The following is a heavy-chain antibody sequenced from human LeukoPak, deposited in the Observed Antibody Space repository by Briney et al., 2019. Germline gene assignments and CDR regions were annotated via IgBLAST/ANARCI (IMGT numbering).Heavy chain of an antibody. CDR3: ARGRPTSYYGSGTYYLPKDPYDMDV. J-gene: IGHJ6*03. Sequence: SEPLTLTCTVSGDPMSLSSYYCRWSRRPPGKGLGWNGSICYYGSTCNNRSRKSRVTISVDTATNQFSLKLSSVTAADTAVYYCARGRPTSYYGSGTYYLPKDPYDMDVWGKGTTVTVSS. D-gene: IGHD3-10*01. CDR2: ICYYGST. V-gene: IGHV4-39*07. CDR1: GDPMSLSSYY.